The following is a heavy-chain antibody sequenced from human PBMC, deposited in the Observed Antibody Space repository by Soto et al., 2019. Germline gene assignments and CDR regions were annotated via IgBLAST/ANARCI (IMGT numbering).Heavy chain of an antibody. CDR1: GFTFSDYY. CDR2: SRDKPQGYST. Sequence: PGGSLRLSCAASGFTFSDYYMSWICQAPGKGLEWVGRSRDKPQGYSTAYAASVKGRFTTSRDESKNSAYLQMNSLKTEDTAVYYCVRATYFSDSSGYTRCLDYWGQGTLVTVSS. CDR3: VRATYFSDSSGYTRCLDY. V-gene: IGHV3-72*01. J-gene: IGHJ4*02. D-gene: IGHD3-22*01.